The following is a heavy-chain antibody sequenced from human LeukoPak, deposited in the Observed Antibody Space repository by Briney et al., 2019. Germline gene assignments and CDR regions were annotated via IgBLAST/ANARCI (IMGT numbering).Heavy chain of an antibody. D-gene: IGHD1-26*01. V-gene: IGHV3-23*01. CDR2: ISGSGGST. J-gene: IGHJ4*02. Sequence: PSGGSLRLSCAASGFTFSSYAMSWDRQAPGKGLEWVSAISGSGGSTYYADSVKGRFTISRDNSKNTLYLQMNSLRAEDTAVYYCAKVETSGSYYYFDYWGQGTLVTVSS. CDR1: GFTFSSYA. CDR3: AKVETSGSYYYFDY.